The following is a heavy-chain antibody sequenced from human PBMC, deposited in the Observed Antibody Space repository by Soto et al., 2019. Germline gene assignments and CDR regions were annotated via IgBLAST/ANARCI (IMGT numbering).Heavy chain of an antibody. Sequence: GGSLRLSCAASGFTFSSSWMHWVRQAPGKGLVWVAVIKCDGSNKDYADSVKGRFTISRDNSKNTLYLQMNSLRAEDTAVYYCARDGRDSNYRSWFDPWGQGTLVTVSS. V-gene: IGHV3-33*08. CDR1: GFTFSSSW. J-gene: IGHJ5*02. CDR2: IKCDGSNK. CDR3: ARDGRDSNYRSWFDP. D-gene: IGHD4-4*01.